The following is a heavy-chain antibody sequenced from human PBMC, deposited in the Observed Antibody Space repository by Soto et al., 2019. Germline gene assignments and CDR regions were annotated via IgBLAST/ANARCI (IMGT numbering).Heavy chain of an antibody. CDR1: GYTFGGFY. CDR3: AIIMTHSDSFDI. Sequence: EASVKVSCKASGYTFGGFYIHWMRQAPGQGLEWVGSINSNSGATTYAQKFQDSGAMTRDTSVSTAYMDLNRLTPDDTAIYYCAIIMTHSDSFDIWGQGTMVTVSS. D-gene: IGHD3-16*01. V-gene: IGHV1-2*04. J-gene: IGHJ3*02. CDR2: INSNSGAT.